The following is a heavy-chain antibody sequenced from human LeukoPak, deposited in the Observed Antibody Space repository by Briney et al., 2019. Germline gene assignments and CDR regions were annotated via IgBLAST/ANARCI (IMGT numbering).Heavy chain of an antibody. V-gene: IGHV4-39*01. CDR2: INYGGTT. Sequence: SETLSLTCTVSGGSISTSSYYWGWIRQPPGKGLEWIGSINYGGTTNYNPSLKSRVTIFVDTSKNQFSLKLRSVTAADTAACYCARWSTTVFDYWGQGTLVTVPS. D-gene: IGHD4-17*01. CDR1: GGSISTSSYY. J-gene: IGHJ4*02. CDR3: ARWSTTVFDY.